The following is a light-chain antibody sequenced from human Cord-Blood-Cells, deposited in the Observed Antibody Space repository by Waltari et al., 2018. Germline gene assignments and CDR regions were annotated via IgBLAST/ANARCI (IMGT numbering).Light chain of an antibody. CDR3: SSYTSSSTRV. CDR2: EVS. Sequence: QSALTQPASVSGSPGQSITISCTGTSSDVGGYNYVSWYQQHPGKAPKLMSYEVSNRPSGVSNRVSGSKSGNTASLTISGLQAEDEADYYCSSYTSSSTRVFGGGTKLTVL. CDR1: SSDVGGYNY. J-gene: IGLJ3*02. V-gene: IGLV2-14*01.